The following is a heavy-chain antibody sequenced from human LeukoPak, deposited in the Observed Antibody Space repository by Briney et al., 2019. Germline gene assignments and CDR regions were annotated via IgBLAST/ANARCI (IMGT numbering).Heavy chain of an antibody. D-gene: IGHD2-2*01. CDR2: IIPIFGTA. Sequence: ASVTVSCTASGGTFSSYAISWVRQAPGQGLEWMGGIIPIFGTANYAQKFQGRVTITTDESTSTAYMELSSLRSEDTAVYYCARERDCSSTSCPFDYWGQGTLVTVSS. CDR1: GGTFSSYA. V-gene: IGHV1-69*05. J-gene: IGHJ4*02. CDR3: ARERDCSSTSCPFDY.